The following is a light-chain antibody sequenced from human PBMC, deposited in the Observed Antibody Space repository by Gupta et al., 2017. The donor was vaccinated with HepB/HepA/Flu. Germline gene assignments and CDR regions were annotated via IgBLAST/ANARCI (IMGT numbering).Light chain of an antibody. CDR2: GAS. V-gene: IGKV3-15*01. Sequence: EIVMTQSPATLSVSPGERATLSCGASQSVSSNLAWYQQKPGQAPRLLIYGASTRATGIPARFSGSGSGTYFTLTISSLQSEDFAVYYCQQYNYWPRSFGQGTKLEIK. CDR1: QSVSSN. CDR3: QQYNYWPRS. J-gene: IGKJ2*04.